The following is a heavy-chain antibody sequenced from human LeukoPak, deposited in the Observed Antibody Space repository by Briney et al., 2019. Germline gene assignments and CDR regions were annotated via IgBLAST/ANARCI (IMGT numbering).Heavy chain of an antibody. D-gene: IGHD3-10*01. CDR1: GGSFSGYY. CDR2: INHSGST. CDR3: ARRSRGGGSGSYYNVVDY. Sequence: KASETLSLTCAVYGGSFSGYYWSWIRQPPGKGLEWIGEINHSGSTNYNPSLKSRVTISVDTSKNQFSLKLSSVTAADTAVYYCARRSRGGGSGSYYNVVDYWGQGTLVTVSS. J-gene: IGHJ4*02. V-gene: IGHV4-34*01.